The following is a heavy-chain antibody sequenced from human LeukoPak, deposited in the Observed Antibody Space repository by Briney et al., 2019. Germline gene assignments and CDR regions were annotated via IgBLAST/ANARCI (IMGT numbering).Heavy chain of an antibody. CDR1: GFTFSSYS. Sequence: GSLLLSCAASGFTFSSYSMNWGRPAPGEGVEWVSYISSSSSTIYYADSVKGRFTISRDNAKSSLYLQMNSLRAEDTAVYYCARVKDAFDIWGQGTMVTVSS. J-gene: IGHJ3*02. V-gene: IGHV3-48*04. CDR2: ISSSSSTI. CDR3: ARVKDAFDI.